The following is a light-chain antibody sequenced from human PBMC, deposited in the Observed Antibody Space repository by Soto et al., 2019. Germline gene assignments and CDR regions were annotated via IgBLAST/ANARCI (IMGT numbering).Light chain of an antibody. CDR3: QQSYSNPLIT. CDR1: QSISSY. Sequence: DIQMTQSPSSLSASVGDRVTITCRASQSISSYLNWYQQRPGKAPKLLIYAASSLQSGVPSRFSGSGSVTDFTLSFSSLQPEDFATYYCQQSYSNPLITFGQGTRLEIK. V-gene: IGKV1-39*01. J-gene: IGKJ5*01. CDR2: AAS.